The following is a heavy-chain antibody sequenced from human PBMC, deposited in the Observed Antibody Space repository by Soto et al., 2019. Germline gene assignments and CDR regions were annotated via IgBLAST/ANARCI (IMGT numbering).Heavy chain of an antibody. V-gene: IGHV3-7*03. Sequence: GGSLRLSCAASGFTFSSYWMSWVLQAPGNGLEWVANIKQDGSGKYYEDSVKDRFTISRDNAKNSLYLQMNSLRAADTAVYYCSRGLTMAPNWFDPWGQGTLVTVSS. CDR2: IKQDGSGK. CDR3: SRGLTMAPNWFDP. D-gene: IGHD3-10*01. J-gene: IGHJ5*02. CDR1: GFTFSSYW.